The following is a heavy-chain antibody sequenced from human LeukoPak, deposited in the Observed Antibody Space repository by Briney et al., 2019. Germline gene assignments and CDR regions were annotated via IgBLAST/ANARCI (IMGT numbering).Heavy chain of an antibody. CDR3: AREGDYGGNSGYYYYYMDV. V-gene: IGHV4-61*02. J-gene: IGHJ6*03. CDR2: IYTSGST. CDR1: GGSISSGSYY. D-gene: IGHD4-23*01. Sequence: SETLSLTCTVSGGSISSGSYYWSWIRQPAGKGLEWIGRIYTSGSTNYNPSLKSRVTISVDTSENQFSLKLSSVTAADTAVYYCAREGDYGGNSGYYYYYMDVWGKGTTVTVSS.